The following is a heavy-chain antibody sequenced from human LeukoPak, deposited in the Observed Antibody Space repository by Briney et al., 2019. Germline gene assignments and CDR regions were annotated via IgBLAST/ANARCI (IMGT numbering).Heavy chain of an antibody. CDR2: IYYSGST. J-gene: IGHJ4*02. V-gene: IGHV4-59*08. CDR3: ARHIYDYVWGSYRVSPNYFDY. Sequence: SETLSLTCTVSGGSISSYYWSWIRQPPGKGLEWIGYIYYSGSTNYNPSLKSRVTISVDTSKSQFSLKLSSVTAADTAVYYCARHIYDYVWGSYRVSPNYFDYRGQGTLVTVSS. CDR1: GGSISSYY. D-gene: IGHD3-16*02.